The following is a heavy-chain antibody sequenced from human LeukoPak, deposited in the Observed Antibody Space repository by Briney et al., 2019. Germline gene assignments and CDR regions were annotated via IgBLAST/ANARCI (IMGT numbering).Heavy chain of an antibody. J-gene: IGHJ4*02. CDR2: IYTSGST. CDR1: GGSISSGSYY. V-gene: IGHV4-61*02. CDR3: ARESYCSGGSCYSGVY. D-gene: IGHD2-15*01. Sequence: SETLSLTCTVSGGSISSGSYYWSWIRQPAGKGLEWIGRIYTSGSTNYNPSLKSRVTISVDTSKNQFSLKLSSVTAADTAVYYCARESYCSGGSCYSGVYWGQGTLVTVSS.